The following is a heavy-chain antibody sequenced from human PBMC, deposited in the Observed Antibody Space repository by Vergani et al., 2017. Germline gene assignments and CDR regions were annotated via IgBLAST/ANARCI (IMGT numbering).Heavy chain of an antibody. V-gene: IGHV1-69-2*01. Sequence: VQVVQSGAEVKKSGASVKVSCKVSGYTFTDHYMHWVKQAPVKGLEWMGLVDPEDGETIYAEKFKGRVTIAADTSTETAHLELSSLRSEDTAVYYCATPQSVTTGGMEVWGQGTTVIVSS. CDR3: ATPQSVTTGGMEV. D-gene: IGHD4-17*01. J-gene: IGHJ6*02. CDR1: GYTFTDHY. CDR2: VDPEDGET.